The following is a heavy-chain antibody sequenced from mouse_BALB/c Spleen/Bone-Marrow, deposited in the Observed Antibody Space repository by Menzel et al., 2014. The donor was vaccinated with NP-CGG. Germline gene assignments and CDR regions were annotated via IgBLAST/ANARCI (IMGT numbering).Heavy chain of an antibody. Sequence: DVQLVESGGDLVMPGGSLKLSCAASGFTFSSYGMSWVRQTPDKRLGWVPTLSTGAGYIYYPDSVKGRFNISRDTAKNTLYLQMSSLKSEETAMYYCVRGNYGNYVDYFDFWGQGTTLTVSS. CDR3: VRGNYGNYVDYFDF. CDR2: LSTGAGYI. V-gene: IGHV5-6*01. CDR1: GFTFSSYG. J-gene: IGHJ2*01. D-gene: IGHD2-1*01.